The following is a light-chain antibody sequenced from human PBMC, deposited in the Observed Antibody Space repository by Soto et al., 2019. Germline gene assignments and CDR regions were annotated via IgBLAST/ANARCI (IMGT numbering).Light chain of an antibody. Sequence: DIQMTQSPSTLSASVGDTVTVTCRASQSVSGWLAWYQQTKGEAPKILIYDASALQRGVPSRFRGSGSGTKFTLTIARLQPDDFATYYCQQYETSSGTFGPGTKVDIK. V-gene: IGKV1-5*01. CDR3: QQYETSSGT. CDR1: QSVSGW. J-gene: IGKJ1*01. CDR2: DAS.